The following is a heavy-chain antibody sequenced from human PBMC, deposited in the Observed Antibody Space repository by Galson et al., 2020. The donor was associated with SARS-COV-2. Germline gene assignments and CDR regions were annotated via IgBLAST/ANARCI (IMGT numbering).Heavy chain of an antibody. CDR1: GFTFSRYA. CDR2: ISGGGGST. Sequence: GGSLRLSCAASGFTFSRYAMAWVRQAPGKGLESVSGISGGGGSTYYADSVKGRFTISRDISQNTVYLQMSSLRAEDTAVYYCAKDRGNDYGDQLDFWGQGTQVTVSS. D-gene: IGHD4-17*01. V-gene: IGHV3-23*01. CDR3: AKDRGNDYGDQLDF. J-gene: IGHJ4*02.